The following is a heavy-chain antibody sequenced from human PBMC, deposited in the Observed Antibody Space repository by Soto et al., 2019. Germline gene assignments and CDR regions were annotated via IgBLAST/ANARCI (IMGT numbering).Heavy chain of an antibody. CDR1: GYSFTTYG. CDR2: ISAYRGHT. CDR3: AEARGCSSAYDLSHYLHS. Sequence: VQLVQSGAELKKSGASVKVSCQTSGYSFTTYGTAWVRQAPGQGLEWIGWISAYRGHTNYARDFHGRVTLTTDTSASAAEPELRSCRSDDTAVQSRAEARGCSSAYDLSHYLHSWAEGTPVNV. V-gene: IGHV1-18*01. D-gene: IGHD3-3*01. J-gene: IGHJ4*03.